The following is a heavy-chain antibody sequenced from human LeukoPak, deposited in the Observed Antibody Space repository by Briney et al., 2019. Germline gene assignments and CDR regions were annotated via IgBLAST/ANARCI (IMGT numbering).Heavy chain of an antibody. D-gene: IGHD6-19*01. Sequence: GGSLRLSCVASGFTFNSCAMSWVRQAPGKGLEWVSVISGSGDNTYYADSVKGRFTISRDNSKNTLYLQMNSLRAEDTAVYYCVKGLQWPYFFDYWGQGTLVTVSS. CDR2: ISGSGDNT. V-gene: IGHV3-23*01. CDR1: GFTFNSCA. CDR3: VKGLQWPYFFDY. J-gene: IGHJ4*02.